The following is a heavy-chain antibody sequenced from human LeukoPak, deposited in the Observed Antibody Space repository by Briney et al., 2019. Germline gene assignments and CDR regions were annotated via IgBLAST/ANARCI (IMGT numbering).Heavy chain of an antibody. J-gene: IGHJ1*01. CDR3: VKDTSGASQYFQY. CDR1: GFTFDNYA. D-gene: IGHD2-15*01. V-gene: IGHV3-9*03. CDR2: ISWNSANI. Sequence: KAGKSLRLSCAAFGFTFDNYAMHWVRQAPGKGLEWVSSISWNSANIAYADSVKGRFTISRDNAKNSLYLQMNSLRPEDMALYYCVKDTSGASQYFQYWGHGTVVTVPS.